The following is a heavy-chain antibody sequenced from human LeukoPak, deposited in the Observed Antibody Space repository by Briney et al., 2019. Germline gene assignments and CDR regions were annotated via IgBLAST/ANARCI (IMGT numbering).Heavy chain of an antibody. CDR1: GYTFTSYD. J-gene: IGHJ6*03. CDR2: MNPNSGNT. D-gene: IGHD3-10*01. Sequence: ASVKVSCKASGYTFTSYDINWVRQATGQGLEWMGWMNPNSGNTGYAQKFQGRVTITRNTSISTAYMELSSLRSEDTAVYYCARDLWFGELRGSAMDVWGKGTTVTVSS. V-gene: IGHV1-8*01. CDR3: ARDLWFGELRGSAMDV.